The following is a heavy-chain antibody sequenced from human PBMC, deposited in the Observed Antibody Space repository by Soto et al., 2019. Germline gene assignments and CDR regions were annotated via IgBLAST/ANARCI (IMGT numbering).Heavy chain of an antibody. CDR3: ARSVVVVAATYYYFDY. Sequence: SETLSLTCAVYGGSFSGYYWSWIRQPPGKGLEWIGEINHSGSTNYNPSLKSRVTISVDTSKNQFSLKLSSVTAADTAVYYCARSVVVVAATYYYFDYWGQGTLVTVSS. CDR2: INHSGST. D-gene: IGHD2-15*01. V-gene: IGHV4-34*01. J-gene: IGHJ4*02. CDR1: GGSFSGYY.